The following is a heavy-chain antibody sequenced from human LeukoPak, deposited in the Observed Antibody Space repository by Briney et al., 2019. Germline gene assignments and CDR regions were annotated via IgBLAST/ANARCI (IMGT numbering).Heavy chain of an antibody. CDR1: GGSVSSGNYY. CDR2: IYYSGST. Sequence: PSETLSLTCTVSGGSVSSGNYYWNWIRQPPGKGLEWIGYIYYSGSTNYNPSLKSRVTISVDMSKNQFSLKLSSATAADTAVYYCARVLDLSKRGLDAFDIWGQGTMVTVSS. V-gene: IGHV4-61*01. D-gene: IGHD3-16*01. CDR3: ARVLDLSKRGLDAFDI. J-gene: IGHJ3*02.